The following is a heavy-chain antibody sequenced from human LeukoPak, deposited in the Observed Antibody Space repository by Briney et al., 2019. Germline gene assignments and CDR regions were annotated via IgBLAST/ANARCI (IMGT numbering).Heavy chain of an antibody. CDR2: IRADGGRT. CDR3: ATWAFYHGLDV. CDR1: GFTFGDYA. V-gene: IGHV3-43*02. D-gene: IGHD2/OR15-2a*01. Sequence: GGSLRLSCAASGFTFGDYAMHWGRQAPGKGLEWVSLIRADGGRTYYADSVNGRFTISRDNSKNSLYLQMNSLRTDDTAFYYCATWAFYHGLDVWGQGSTATVSS. J-gene: IGHJ6*02.